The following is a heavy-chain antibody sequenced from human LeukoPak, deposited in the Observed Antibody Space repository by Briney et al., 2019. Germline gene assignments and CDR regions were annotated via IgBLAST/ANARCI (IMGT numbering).Heavy chain of an antibody. Sequence: PGGSLRLSCAASGFTFSNYAMHWGRQAPGKGLEWVAVISYDGTSKHYADSVKGRFTISRDYSKNTLYLQVNSLRAEDTAIYYCAKDRPSGSFYGDFHYWGQGTLVTVSS. CDR1: GFTFSNYA. D-gene: IGHD1-26*01. J-gene: IGHJ4*02. CDR2: ISYDGTSK. CDR3: AKDRPSGSFYGDFHY. V-gene: IGHV3-30-3*01.